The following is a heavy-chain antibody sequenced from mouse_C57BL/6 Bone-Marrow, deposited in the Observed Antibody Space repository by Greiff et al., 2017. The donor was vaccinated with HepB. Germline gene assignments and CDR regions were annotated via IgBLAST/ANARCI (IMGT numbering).Heavy chain of an antibody. D-gene: IGHD3-2*02. V-gene: IGHV1-69*01. CDR3: ARRETQRLRWAMDD. CDR1: GYTFTSYW. J-gene: IGHJ4*01. CDR2: IDPSDSYT. Sequence: VQLQQPGAELVMPGASVKLSCKASGYTFTSYWMHWVKQRPGQGLEWIGEIDPSDSYTNYNQKFKGKSTLTVDKSSSTAYMQLSSLTSEDSAVYYCARRETQRLRWAMDDWGQGTSVTVSS.